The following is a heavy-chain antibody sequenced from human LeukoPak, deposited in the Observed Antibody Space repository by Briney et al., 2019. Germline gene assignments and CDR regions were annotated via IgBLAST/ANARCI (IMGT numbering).Heavy chain of an antibody. J-gene: IGHJ3*02. V-gene: IGHV3-21*01. D-gene: IGHD4-17*01. CDR2: ISSSSSYI. Sequence: GGSLRLSCAASGFTFSSYSMNWVRQAPGKGLEWVSSISSSSSYIYYADSVKGRFTISRDNAKNSLYLQMNSLRAEDTAVYYCARDLHDYGDGLAFDIWGQGTVVTVSS. CDR3: ARDLHDYGDGLAFDI. CDR1: GFTFSSYS.